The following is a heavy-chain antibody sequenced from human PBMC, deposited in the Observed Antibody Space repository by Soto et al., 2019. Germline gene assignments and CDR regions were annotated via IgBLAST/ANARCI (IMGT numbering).Heavy chain of an antibody. CDR1: GGTFSSYS. CDR3: ARAVVLTFTRFSDMDV. CDR2: IIPMFGTT. V-gene: IGHV1-69*18. Sequence: QVQLVQSGAEVKTPGSSVKVSCKASGGTFSSYSSNWVRQAPGQGLEWMGRIIPMFGTTDYAQRFQGRVTFTADESPSTASMDVTNLTSEDTAVYYCARAVVLTFTRFSDMDVRGQGNTVTVSS. D-gene: IGHD3-9*01. J-gene: IGHJ6*02.